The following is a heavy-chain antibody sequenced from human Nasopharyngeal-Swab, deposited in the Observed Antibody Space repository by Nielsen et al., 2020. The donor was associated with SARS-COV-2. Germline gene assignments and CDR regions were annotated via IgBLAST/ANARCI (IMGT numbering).Heavy chain of an antibody. CDR2: IYYSGST. CDR1: GGSISSGGYY. CDR3: ARGPLLSVTGTTRWFDP. Sequence: SETLSLTCTVSGGSISSGGYYWSWIRQHPGKGLAWIGYIYYSGSTYYNPSLKSRVTISVDTSKNQFSLKLSSVTAADTAVYYCARGPLLSVTGTTRWFDPWGQGTLVTVSS. J-gene: IGHJ5*02. D-gene: IGHD1-7*01. V-gene: IGHV4-31*03.